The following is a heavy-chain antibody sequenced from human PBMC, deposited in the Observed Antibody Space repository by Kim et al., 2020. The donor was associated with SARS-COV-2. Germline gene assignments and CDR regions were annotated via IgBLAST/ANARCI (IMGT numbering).Heavy chain of an antibody. CDR2: IKSKTDGGTT. V-gene: IGHV3-15*01. J-gene: IGHJ3*02. CDR3: TTEYSSGWYAGADAFDI. Sequence: GGSPRLSCAASGFTFSNAWMSWVRQAPGKGLEWVGRIKSKTDGGTTDYAAPVKGRFTISRDDSKNTLYLQMNSLKTEDTAVYYCTTEYSSGWYAGADAFDIWGQGTMVTVSS. CDR1: GFTFSNAW. D-gene: IGHD6-19*01.